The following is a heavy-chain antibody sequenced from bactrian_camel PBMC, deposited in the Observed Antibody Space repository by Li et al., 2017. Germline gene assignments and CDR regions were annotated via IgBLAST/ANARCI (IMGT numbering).Heavy chain of an antibody. Sequence: HVQLVESGGGLVQPGGSLRLSCAASGFTFSSHWMYWVRQAPGKGLEWVSIINTDGGYTYYSDSVKGRFIISRDNAKKTLYLEMNNLKLGDTAMYYCVSWGTHLSYKFWGQGTQVTVS. D-gene: IGHD6*01. CDR1: GFTFSSHW. J-gene: IGHJ4*01. CDR3: VSWGTHLSYKF. CDR2: INTDGGYT. V-gene: IGHV3S1*01.